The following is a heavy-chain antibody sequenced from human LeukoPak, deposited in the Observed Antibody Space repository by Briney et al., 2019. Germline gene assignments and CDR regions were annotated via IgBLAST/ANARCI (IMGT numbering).Heavy chain of an antibody. CDR2: IGTAGDT. CDR1: GFTFSSYD. D-gene: IGHD1-26*01. Sequence: PGGSLRLSCAASGFTFSSYDMHWVRQATGKGLEWVSAIGTAGDTYYPGSVKGRFTISRENAKNSLYLQMNSLRAGDTAVYYCARGARGSSLVAVIDYWGRGTLVTVSS. V-gene: IGHV3-13*04. CDR3: ARGARGSSLVAVIDY. J-gene: IGHJ4*02.